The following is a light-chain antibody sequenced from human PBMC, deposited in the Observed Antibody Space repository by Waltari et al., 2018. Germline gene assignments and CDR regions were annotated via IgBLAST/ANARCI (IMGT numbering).Light chain of an antibody. CDR3: CSYAGLGIYV. CDR2: EVT. J-gene: IGLJ1*01. Sequence: QSGLTQPASVSGSPGQSLTISCTGTSSDFGNYNLVSWYQQYPGKAPKLMVYEVTKRTSGVSDRFSGSKSGNTASLTISGLQSQDEADYYCCSYAGLGIYVFGTGTKVTVL. V-gene: IGLV2-23*02. CDR1: SSDFGNYNL.